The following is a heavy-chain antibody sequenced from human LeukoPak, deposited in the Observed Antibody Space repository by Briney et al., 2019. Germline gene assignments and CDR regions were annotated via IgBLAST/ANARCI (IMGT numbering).Heavy chain of an antibody. CDR3: AKGAAPSKVDWFDP. J-gene: IGHJ5*02. Sequence: GGSLRLSCTASGFTFSGYAMMWVRQAPGKGLEWVSTSGGDGGIYYADSVKGRFTISRDNSKNTLYLQMSSLTAEDTAVYYCAKGAAPSKVDWFDPWGQGTLVTVSS. CDR2: SGGDGGI. D-gene: IGHD6-25*01. CDR1: GFTFSGYA. V-gene: IGHV3-23*01.